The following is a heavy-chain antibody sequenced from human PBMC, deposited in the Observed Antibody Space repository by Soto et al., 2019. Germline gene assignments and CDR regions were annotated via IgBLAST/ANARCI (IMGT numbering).Heavy chain of an antibody. Sequence: QVQLVQSGAEVKKPGASVKLSCKASGYTFANYAIHWVRQAPGQRLEWMGWIKGGSQNIQYSQNFQGRVTFTRDTSATTAYMELTSLPFADTAVYYCARPMMQDVAKGGIRGFDVWGQGTMVVVSS. CDR2: IKGGSQNI. V-gene: IGHV1-3*01. D-gene: IGHD3-16*01. CDR1: GYTFANYA. CDR3: ARPMMQDVAKGGIRGFDV. J-gene: IGHJ3*01.